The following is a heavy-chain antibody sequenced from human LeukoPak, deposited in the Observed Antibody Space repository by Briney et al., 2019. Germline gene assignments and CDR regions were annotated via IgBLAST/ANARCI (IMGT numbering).Heavy chain of an antibody. V-gene: IGHV4-59*01. CDR3: ARSTYYYDSSGYYPLYYFDY. J-gene: IGHJ4*02. CDR2: IYYSGST. CDR1: GGSISSYY. Sequence: SETLSLTCTVSGGSISSYYWSWIRQPPGKGLEWIWYIYYSGSTNYNPSLKSRVTISVDTSKNQFSLKLSSVTAADTAVYYCARSTYYYDSSGYYPLYYFDYWGQGTLVTVSS. D-gene: IGHD3-22*01.